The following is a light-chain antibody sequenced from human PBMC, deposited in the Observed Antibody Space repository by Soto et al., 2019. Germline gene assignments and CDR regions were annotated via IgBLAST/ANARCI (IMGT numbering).Light chain of an antibody. CDR1: SANIGNNY. Sequence: QSVLTQPPSASGTPGQRVTISCSGRSANIGNNYVCWYQQLPGTAPKLLIYSNNQRPSGVPDRFSGSKSGTSASLAISGLGSEDEADYYCVSWDDSLSGLVFGTGTKLTVL. J-gene: IGLJ1*01. CDR3: VSWDDSLSGLV. CDR2: SNN. V-gene: IGLV1-47*02.